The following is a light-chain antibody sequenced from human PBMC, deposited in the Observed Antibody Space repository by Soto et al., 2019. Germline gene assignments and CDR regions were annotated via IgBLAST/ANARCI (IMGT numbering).Light chain of an antibody. CDR3: QERSKWPLYT. V-gene: IGKV3-15*01. Sequence: EIVMTQSPATLSVSPGERASLSCRASQSVGSKLIWYQHKPGQPPRLLIYGASARATGIPARFSGSGSGTEFNLTISSLQPEDSAIYYCQERSKWPLYTVGQGTKLEI. CDR1: QSVGSK. J-gene: IGKJ2*01. CDR2: GAS.